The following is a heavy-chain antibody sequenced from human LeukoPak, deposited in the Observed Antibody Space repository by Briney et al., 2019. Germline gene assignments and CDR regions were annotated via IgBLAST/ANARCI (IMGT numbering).Heavy chain of an antibody. CDR3: ARDPREQQLVGRRDY. D-gene: IGHD6-13*01. V-gene: IGHV1-69*04. Sequence: ASVKVSCKASGGTFSSYAISWVRQAPGQGLEWMGRIIPILGIANYAQKFQGRVTITADKSTSTAYMELSSLRSDDTAVYYCARDPREQQLVGRRDYWGQGTLVTVSS. J-gene: IGHJ4*02. CDR2: IIPILGIA. CDR1: GGTFSSYA.